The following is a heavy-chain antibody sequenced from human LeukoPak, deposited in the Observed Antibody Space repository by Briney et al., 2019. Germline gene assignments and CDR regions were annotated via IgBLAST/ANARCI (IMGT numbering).Heavy chain of an antibody. CDR3: ETSRCSSISCASRGAFDI. CDR2: IYTRVST. CDR1: GGSISNNY. V-gene: IGHV4-4*07. Sequence: SETLSLTCNVSGGSISNNYWSWIRQPAGKGLELIGRIYTRVSTNYNTSLKTRVTRSVDTSKNQFYLKLTSVTAADTAVYYCETSRCSSISCASRGAFDIWGQGTMVTVSS. J-gene: IGHJ3*02. D-gene: IGHD2-2*01.